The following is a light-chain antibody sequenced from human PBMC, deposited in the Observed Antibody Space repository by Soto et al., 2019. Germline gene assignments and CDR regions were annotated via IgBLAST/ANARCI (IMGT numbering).Light chain of an antibody. Sequence: EIVLTQSPGSLSSSPGERATLSCRASQSVINNYLAWYQQKPGQAPRLLIYGTSSRATGIPDRFSGSGSGTDFTLTISRLEPEDFAVYYCQQYGSSPGLFTFGPGTKVEIK. CDR3: QQYGSSPGLFT. J-gene: IGKJ3*01. V-gene: IGKV3-20*01. CDR2: GTS. CDR1: QSVINNY.